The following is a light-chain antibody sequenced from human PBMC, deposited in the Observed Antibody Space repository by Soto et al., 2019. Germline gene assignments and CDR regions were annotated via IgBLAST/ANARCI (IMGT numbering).Light chain of an antibody. Sequence: QSVLTQPPSASGTPGQRVTISCSGSSSNIGSNTVNWYQQLPGTAPKLLIYTNNQRPSGVPDRFSGCKSGTSASLAISGLQSEDEADYYCAAWDDSLNGYVFGTGTNVTVL. CDR2: TNN. CDR1: SSNIGSNT. J-gene: IGLJ1*01. V-gene: IGLV1-44*01. CDR3: AAWDDSLNGYV.